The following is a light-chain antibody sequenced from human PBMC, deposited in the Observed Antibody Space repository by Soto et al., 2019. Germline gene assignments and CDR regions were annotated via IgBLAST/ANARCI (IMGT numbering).Light chain of an antibody. Sequence: EIVLTQSPGTLSLSPGERATLSCRASQSVNNNYLAWYQQRPGQAPKLLIYGASSRAPGVPDRFTGSGSGTDFTLTISRLEPEDFAVYHCQQYGSSPETFRQGTKVEIK. J-gene: IGKJ1*01. CDR3: QQYGSSPET. CDR2: GAS. V-gene: IGKV3-20*01. CDR1: QSVNNNY.